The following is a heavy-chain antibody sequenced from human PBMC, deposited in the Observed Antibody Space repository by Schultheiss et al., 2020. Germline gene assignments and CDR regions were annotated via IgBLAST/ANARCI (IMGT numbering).Heavy chain of an antibody. D-gene: IGHD4-17*01. J-gene: IGHJ6*02. CDR1: GGTFSSYA. V-gene: IGHV1-69*01. CDR2: IIPIFGTA. Sequence: SVKVSCKASGGTFSSYAISWVRQAPGQGLEWMGGIIPIFGTANYAQKFQGRVTITADESTSTAYMELSSLRSEDTAVYYCATPPYGDYVQGYYYGMDVWGQGTTVTVAS. CDR3: ATPPYGDYVQGYYYGMDV.